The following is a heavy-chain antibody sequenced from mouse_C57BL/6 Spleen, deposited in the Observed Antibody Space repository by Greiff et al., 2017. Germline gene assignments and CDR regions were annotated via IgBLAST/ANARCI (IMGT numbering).Heavy chain of an antibody. CDR2: ISSGSSTI. CDR3: ATIVTTGYYFDY. Sequence: EVQRVESGGGLVKPGGSLKLSCAASGFTFSDYGMHWVRQAPEKGLEWVAYISSGSSTIYYADTVKGRFTIPRDNAKNTLFLQMTSLRSEDTAMYYCATIVTTGYYFDYWGQGTTLTVSS. J-gene: IGHJ2*01. V-gene: IGHV5-17*01. D-gene: IGHD2-12*01. CDR1: GFTFSDYG.